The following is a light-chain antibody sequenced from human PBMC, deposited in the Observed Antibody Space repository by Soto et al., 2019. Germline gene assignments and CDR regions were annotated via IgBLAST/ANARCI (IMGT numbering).Light chain of an antibody. CDR1: QSISTY. V-gene: IGKV1-39*01. CDR3: QHSYTTPRT. CDR2: AAS. J-gene: IGKJ2*01. Sequence: DIQMTQSPSSLSASVGDRVTITCRASQSISTYLNWYLQKPGKAPVLLIYAASRLQSGVPSRFNGSGSGTDFTLTITSLQPEDCATYYCQHSYTTPRTFGQGTQLEIK.